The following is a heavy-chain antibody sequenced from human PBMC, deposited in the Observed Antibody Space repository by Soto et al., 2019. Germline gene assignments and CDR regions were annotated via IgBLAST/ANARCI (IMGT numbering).Heavy chain of an antibody. CDR3: VRQGIGTQPALVDV. D-gene: IGHD6-6*01. V-gene: IGHV4-59*08. CDR1: VGPDSSHN. CDR2: VYSTGGT. J-gene: IGHJ6*02. Sequence: QVQLQQSGPRLVKPSETLSLTCTVSVGPDSSHNWAWIRQPPGRGLEWIGYVYSTGGTGYNPSLKSRVTISADSSTNHISLSLTSVTAAATPIYYFVRQGIGTQPALVDVWGQGTAVTVSS.